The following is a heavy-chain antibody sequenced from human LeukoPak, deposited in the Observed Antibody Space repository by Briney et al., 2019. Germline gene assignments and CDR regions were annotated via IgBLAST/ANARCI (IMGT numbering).Heavy chain of an antibody. D-gene: IGHD3-3*01. CDR3: ARWDYDFWSGYGMYYYYYMDV. V-gene: IGHV3-7*01. Sequence: PGGSLRLSCAASGFAFSGYGMHWVRQAPGKGLEWVANIKQDGSEKYYVDSVKGRFTISRDNAKNSLYLQMNSLRAEDTAVYYCARWDYDFWSGYGMYYYYYMDVWGKGTTVTVSS. CDR2: IKQDGSEK. J-gene: IGHJ6*03. CDR1: GFAFSGYG.